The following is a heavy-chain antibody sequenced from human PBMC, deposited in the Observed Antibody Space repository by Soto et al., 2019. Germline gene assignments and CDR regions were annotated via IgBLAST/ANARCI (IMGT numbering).Heavy chain of an antibody. V-gene: IGHV3-30*18. CDR3: AKDLGLYYYDSSGYYCPGY. CDR1: GFTFSSYG. CDR2: ISYDGSNK. D-gene: IGHD3-22*01. J-gene: IGHJ4*02. Sequence: GGSLRLSCAASGFTFSSYGMHWVRQAPGKGLEWVAVISYDGSNKYYADSVKGRFTISRDNSKNTLYLQMNSLRAEDTAVYYCAKDLGLYYYDSSGYYCPGYWGQGTLVTVSS.